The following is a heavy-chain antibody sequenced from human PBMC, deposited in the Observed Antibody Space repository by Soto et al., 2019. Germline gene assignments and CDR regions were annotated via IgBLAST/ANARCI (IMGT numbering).Heavy chain of an antibody. CDR2: IIPIFGTA. V-gene: IGHV1-69*01. CDR1: GGTFSSYA. CDR3: ARAPYYYDSSGYYYWFDP. J-gene: IGHJ5*02. Sequence: QVQLVQSGAEVKKPGSSVKVSCKASGGTFSSYAISWVRQAPGQGLEWMGGIIPIFGTANYAQKFQGRVTIIADESTSTAYMELSSLRSEDTAVYYCARAPYYYDSSGYYYWFDPWGQGTLVTVSS. D-gene: IGHD3-22*01.